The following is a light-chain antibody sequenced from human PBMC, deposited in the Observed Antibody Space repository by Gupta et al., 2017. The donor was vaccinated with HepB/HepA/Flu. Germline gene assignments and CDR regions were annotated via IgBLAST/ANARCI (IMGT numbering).Light chain of an antibody. V-gene: IGLV8-61*01. CDR1: SGSVSTNYY. J-gene: IGLJ2*01. Sequence: TVVTPEPSFSVSPGGTVTRTCVLSSGSVSTNYYPPRVHPTPGQPPRTRMYSANPRSSGVPDRFSGSILGNKAALTITGAQALEESDYYCALHMVRGIWVFGGGTKLTVL. CDR3: ALHMVRGIWV. CDR2: SAN.